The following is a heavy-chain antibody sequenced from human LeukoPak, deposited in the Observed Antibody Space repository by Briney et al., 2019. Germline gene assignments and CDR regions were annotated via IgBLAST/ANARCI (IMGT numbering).Heavy chain of an antibody. CDR2: MNPNIGNT. Sequence: ASVKVSCKASGYTFTSYDINWVRQATGQGLEWMGWMNPNIGNTGYAQKFQGRVTMTRNTSISTAYMELSSLRSEDTAVYYCARGSRDYDILTGYYNNWFDPWGQGTLVTVSS. V-gene: IGHV1-8*01. CDR3: ARGSRDYDILTGYYNNWFDP. CDR1: GYTFTSYD. J-gene: IGHJ5*02. D-gene: IGHD3-9*01.